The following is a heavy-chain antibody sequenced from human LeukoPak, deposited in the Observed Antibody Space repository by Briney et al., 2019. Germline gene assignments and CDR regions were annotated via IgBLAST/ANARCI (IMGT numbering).Heavy chain of an antibody. J-gene: IGHJ4*02. CDR2: ISSSSATI. D-gene: IGHD3-16*01. CDR3: ARRRDYPDY. CDR1: GFTFSDYY. Sequence: GGSLRLSCAASGFTFSDYYTSWIRQAPGKGLEWVSYISSSSATIYYADSVKGRFTISRDNAKNSLYLQMNGLKAEDTAVYYCARRRDYPDYWGQGTLVTVSS. V-gene: IGHV3-11*01.